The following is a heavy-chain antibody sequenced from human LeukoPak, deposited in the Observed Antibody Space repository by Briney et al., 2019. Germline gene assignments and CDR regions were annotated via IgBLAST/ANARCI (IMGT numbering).Heavy chain of an antibody. D-gene: IGHD3-3*01. Sequence: GGSLRLSCAASGFTFSSYWMSWVRQAPGKGLEWVANIKQDGSEKYYVDSVKGRFTISRDNAKNSLYLQMNSLRAEDTAVYYCARGGYYDFWSGPYGGSRVWFDPWGQGTLVTVSS. J-gene: IGHJ5*02. CDR1: GFTFSSYW. V-gene: IGHV3-7*01. CDR3: ARGGYYDFWSGPYGGSRVWFDP. CDR2: IKQDGSEK.